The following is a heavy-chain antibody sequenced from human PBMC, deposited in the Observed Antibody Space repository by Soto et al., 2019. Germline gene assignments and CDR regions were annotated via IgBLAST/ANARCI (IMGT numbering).Heavy chain of an antibody. V-gene: IGHV3-23*01. CDR1: GFTFSTYA. Sequence: EVQLLESGGGLVQPGGSLRLSCAASGFTFSTYAMIWVRQAPGKGLEWVSVITGSGGSTYYADSVKGRFTISRDTSKNTLFLQMNSLRAEDTAVYXXAKXXXXDXXGIDYWGQGTMVTVSS. CDR2: ITGSGGST. D-gene: IGHD2-21*02. J-gene: IGHJ4*02. CDR3: AKXXXXDXXGIDY.